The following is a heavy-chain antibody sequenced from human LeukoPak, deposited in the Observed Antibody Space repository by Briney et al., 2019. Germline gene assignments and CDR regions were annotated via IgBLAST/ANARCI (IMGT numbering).Heavy chain of an antibody. V-gene: IGHV4-34*01. Sequence: KPSETLSLTCAVYGGSFSGYYWSWIRQPPGKGLEWIGEINHSGGTNYNSSLKSRVTISIDTSKNQFSLNVISVTAADTAVYYCARGQVRSSIGWYSQDWDQGTLVTVSS. J-gene: IGHJ1*01. CDR2: INHSGGT. D-gene: IGHD6-25*01. CDR1: GGSFSGYY. CDR3: ARGQVRSSIGWYSQD.